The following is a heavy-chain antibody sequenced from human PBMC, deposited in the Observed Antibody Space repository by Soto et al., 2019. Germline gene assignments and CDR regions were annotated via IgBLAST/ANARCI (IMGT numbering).Heavy chain of an antibody. CDR2: MGSRSSYI. CDR3: ARDVRLRGMDV. J-gene: IGHJ6*02. Sequence: EVQVVESGGGRARPGESLTLSCAASGFTFSSFSLNWVRQAPGKGLEWVSSMGSRSSYIYYADSVEGRFTISRDNAKSSLYLQMNSLRAEDTAVYYCARDVRLRGMDVWGQGTTVTVSS. CDR1: GFTFSSFS. V-gene: IGHV3-21*01.